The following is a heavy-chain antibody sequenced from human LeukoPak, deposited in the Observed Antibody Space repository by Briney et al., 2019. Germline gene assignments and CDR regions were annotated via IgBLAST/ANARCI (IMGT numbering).Heavy chain of an antibody. V-gene: IGHV4-59*01. Sequence: SETLSLTCTVPGGSISSYYWSWIRQPPGKGLEWIGYIYYSGSTNYNPSLKSRVTISVDTSKNQFSLKLSSVTAADTAVYYCARGLCGGDCYHDYWGQGTLVTVSS. D-gene: IGHD2-21*02. J-gene: IGHJ4*02. CDR3: ARGLCGGDCYHDY. CDR2: IYYSGST. CDR1: GGSISSYY.